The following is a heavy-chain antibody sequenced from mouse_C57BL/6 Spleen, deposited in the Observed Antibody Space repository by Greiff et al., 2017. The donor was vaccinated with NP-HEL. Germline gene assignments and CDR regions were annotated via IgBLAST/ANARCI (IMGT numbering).Heavy chain of an antibody. CDR2: IYPGDGDT. D-gene: IGHD1-3*01. V-gene: IGHV1-80*01. Sequence: VQLKQSGAELVKPGASVKISCKASGYAFSSYWMNWVKQRPGKGLEWIGQIYPGDGDTNYNGKVKGKATLPADKSSSTAYMHLSSLTSVESAVYFCARSSSGYSAYWGQCTTLTVSS. CDR3: ARSSSGYSAY. CDR1: GYAFSSYW. J-gene: IGHJ2*01.